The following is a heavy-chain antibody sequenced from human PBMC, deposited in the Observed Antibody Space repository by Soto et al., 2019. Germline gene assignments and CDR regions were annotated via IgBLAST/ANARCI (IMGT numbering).Heavy chain of an antibody. V-gene: IGHV3-23*01. Sequence: GESLKISCAASGFSFSSYAMNWVRQAPGKGLEWVSVISGRGDSTYYADSVNGRFTISRDNSQNTLYLQMNGLRAEDTAIYNCARDFASAIFGRFDPWGQGTLVTVSS. J-gene: IGHJ5*02. CDR2: ISGRGDST. D-gene: IGHD3-3*01. CDR1: GFSFSSYA. CDR3: ARDFASAIFGRFDP.